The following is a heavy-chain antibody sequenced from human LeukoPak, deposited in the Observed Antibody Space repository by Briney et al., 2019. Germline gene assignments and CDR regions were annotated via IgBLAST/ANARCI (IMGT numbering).Heavy chain of an antibody. CDR3: ARAVTYYDFWSGYYGYYGMDV. V-gene: IGHV4-61*02. CDR2: IYTSGST. Sequence: KPSETLSLTCTVSGGSISSGSYYWSWIRQPAGKGLEWIGRIYTSGSTNYNPSLKSRVTISVDTSKNQFSLKLSSVTAADTAVYYWARAVTYYDFWSGYYGYYGMDVWGQGTTVTVSS. J-gene: IGHJ6*02. D-gene: IGHD3-3*01. CDR1: GGSISSGSYY.